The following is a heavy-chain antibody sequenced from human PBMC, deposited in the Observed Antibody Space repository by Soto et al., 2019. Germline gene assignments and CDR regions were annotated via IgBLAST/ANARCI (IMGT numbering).Heavy chain of an antibody. CDR1: GYTFTGYY. CDR3: ARGGRIAAAGKDYYGMDV. CDR2: INPNSGGT. V-gene: IGHV1-2*04. D-gene: IGHD6-13*01. J-gene: IGHJ6*02. Sequence: ASVKVSCKASGYTFTGYYMHWVLQAPGEGLEWMGWINPNSGGTNYAQKFQGWVTMTRDTSISTAYMELSRLRSDDTAVYYCARGGRIAAAGKDYYGMDVWGQGTTVTVSS.